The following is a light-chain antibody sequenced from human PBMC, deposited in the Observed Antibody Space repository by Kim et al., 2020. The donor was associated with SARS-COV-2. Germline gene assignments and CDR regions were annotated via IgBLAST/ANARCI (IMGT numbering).Light chain of an antibody. Sequence: DIQMTQSPSSLSASVGDRVTITCRASQSISSYLNWYQQKPGKAPKLLIYAASSLQSGVPSRFSGSGSGTDFTLTISSLQPEDFATYYCQQSYSTPLTCGQGTRLDI. CDR3: QQSYSTPLT. CDR2: AAS. J-gene: IGKJ5*01. CDR1: QSISSY. V-gene: IGKV1-39*01.